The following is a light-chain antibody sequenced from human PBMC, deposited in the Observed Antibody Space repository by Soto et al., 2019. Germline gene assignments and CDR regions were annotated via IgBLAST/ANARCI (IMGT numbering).Light chain of an antibody. J-gene: IGLJ1*01. CDR2: EVN. Sequence: QSVLTQPPSASASPGQSVSISCTGTSSDFGAYKYVSWYQQHPGKAPKLIIYEVNQRPSGVPDRFSGSKSGNTASLTVSGLQAEEEADYYCSSYVASNNLRVFGTGTKVTVL. V-gene: IGLV2-8*01. CDR1: SSDFGAYKY. CDR3: SSYVASNNLRV.